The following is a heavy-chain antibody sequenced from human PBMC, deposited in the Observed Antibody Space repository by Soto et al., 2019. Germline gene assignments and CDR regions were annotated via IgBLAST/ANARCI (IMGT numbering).Heavy chain of an antibody. CDR1: GLIVSSNY. CDR2: IHNDDTT. D-gene: IGHD4-17*01. CDR3: VRGPVHLGGGYGPRRAY. J-gene: IGHJ4*02. V-gene: IGHV3-66*01. Sequence: EVQLVESGGGLVQPGGSLRLSCAASGLIVSSNYMYWVRQAPGKGLEWVSVIHNDDTTYYADSVKGRFIISRDNSKNTLYLLMNRLRAEDTAVYYCVRGPVHLGGGYGPRRAYWGQGTLVTVSS.